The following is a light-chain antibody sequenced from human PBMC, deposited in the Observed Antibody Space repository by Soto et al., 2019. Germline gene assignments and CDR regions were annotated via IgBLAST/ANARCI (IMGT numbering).Light chain of an antibody. CDR2: AAS. Sequence: DIQMTQSPSSLSASVGDRITITCRASQGISSWLAWYEQTRGKAPKLXIYAASSLHSGVPSRFSGSGAGTHFTLTISSLQPEDVATDYCQQANTFPLTFGQGTRLEI. CDR1: QGISSW. V-gene: IGKV1-12*01. CDR3: QQANTFPLT. J-gene: IGKJ5*01.